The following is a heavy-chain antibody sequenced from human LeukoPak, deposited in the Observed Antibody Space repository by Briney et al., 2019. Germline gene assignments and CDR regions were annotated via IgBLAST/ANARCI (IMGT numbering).Heavy chain of an antibody. V-gene: IGHV3-23*01. J-gene: IGHJ1*01. CDR3: AKDDAWGRYKD. CDR2: ISNSDNST. D-gene: IGHD3-16*01. CDR1: GFSFSIHD. Sequence: GGSLRLSCAASGFSFSIHDMTWVRQAPGKGLEWVSTISNSDNSTYYADSVKGRFTFSRDNSKNTVSLQMNSLRGEDTAVYYCAKDDAWGRYKDWGQGTLVTVSS.